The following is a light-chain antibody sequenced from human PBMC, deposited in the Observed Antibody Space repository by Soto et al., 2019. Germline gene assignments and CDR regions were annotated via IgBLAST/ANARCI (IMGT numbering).Light chain of an antibody. CDR1: QALKRSF. J-gene: IGKJ5*01. Sequence: IVLTQSPGTLSLSPGERATLSCRASQALKRSFLAWYQHKPGQSPRLLISGVSSRAAGVPDRFSGSGSGTDFTLTISRLEPQDSAVYFCQQYDHSPRTFGQGTRLEIK. V-gene: IGKV3-20*01. CDR3: QQYDHSPRT. CDR2: GVS.